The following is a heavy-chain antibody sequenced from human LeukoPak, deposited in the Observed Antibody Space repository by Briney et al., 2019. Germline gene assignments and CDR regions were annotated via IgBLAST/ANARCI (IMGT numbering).Heavy chain of an antibody. CDR1: GFTFSDYY. Sequence: PGGSLRLSFAASGFTFSDYYMSWIRQAPGKGLEWVSVIQTGGATIYADSVKGRFTISRDNAKNSLYLQMNSLRAEDTAVYYCARGGVVVVAGFFDYWGQGTLVTVSS. V-gene: IGHV3-66*01. J-gene: IGHJ4*02. D-gene: IGHD2-15*01. CDR2: IQTGGAT. CDR3: ARGGVVVVAGFFDY.